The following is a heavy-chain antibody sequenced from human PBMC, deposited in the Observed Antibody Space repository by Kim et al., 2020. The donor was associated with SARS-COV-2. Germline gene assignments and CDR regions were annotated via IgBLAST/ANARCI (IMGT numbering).Heavy chain of an antibody. V-gene: IGHV4-39*01. D-gene: IGHD6-13*01. Sequence: PSLKSRVTISVDAAKNQFSLKLSSVTAADTAVYYCARHSTGEQLVPDFDYWGQGTLVTVSS. CDR3: ARHSTGEQLVPDFDY. J-gene: IGHJ4*02.